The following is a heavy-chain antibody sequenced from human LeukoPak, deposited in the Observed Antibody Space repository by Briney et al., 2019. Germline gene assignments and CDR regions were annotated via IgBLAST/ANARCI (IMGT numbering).Heavy chain of an antibody. CDR2: ISSSSSYI. V-gene: IGHV3-21*01. J-gene: IGHJ4*02. D-gene: IGHD3-9*01. Sequence: GGSLRLSCAASGFTFSSYSMNWVRQAPGKGLEWVSSISSSSSYIYYADSVKGRFTISRDNAKNSLYLQMNSLRAEDTAVYYCATNFDWLLRQDYWGQGTLVTVSS. CDR1: GFTFSSYS. CDR3: ATNFDWLLRQDY.